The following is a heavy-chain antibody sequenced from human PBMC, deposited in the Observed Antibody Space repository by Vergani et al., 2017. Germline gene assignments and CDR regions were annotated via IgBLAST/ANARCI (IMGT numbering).Heavy chain of an antibody. J-gene: IGHJ4*02. Sequence: EVQLLESGGGLVQPGGSLRLSCEASGFTFSSYAMSWVRQAPGKGLEWVLAISGSGGSTYYANSVKGRFTISRDNSKNTLYLQMNILRAEDTAVYYCAKDGAVGCSSTCXSYYWGQGTLVTVSS. CDR1: GFTFSSYA. CDR2: ISGSGGST. CDR3: AKDGAVGCSSTCXSYY. V-gene: IGHV3-23*01. D-gene: IGHD2-2*01.